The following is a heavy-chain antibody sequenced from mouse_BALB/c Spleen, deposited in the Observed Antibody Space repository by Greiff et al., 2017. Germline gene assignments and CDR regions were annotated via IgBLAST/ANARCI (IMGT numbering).Heavy chain of an antibody. V-gene: IGHV2-6-2*01. D-gene: IGHD3-1*01. CDR1: GFSLTSYG. Sequence: VQLQQSGPDLVAPSQSLSITCTVSGFSLTSYGVHWVRQPPGKGLEWLVVIWSDGSPTYNSALKSRLSISKDNSKSQVFLKMNSLQTDDTAMYYCARQHGLRNYAMDYWGQGTSGTVTS. CDR3: ARQHGLRNYAMDY. CDR2: IWSDGSP. J-gene: IGHJ4*01.